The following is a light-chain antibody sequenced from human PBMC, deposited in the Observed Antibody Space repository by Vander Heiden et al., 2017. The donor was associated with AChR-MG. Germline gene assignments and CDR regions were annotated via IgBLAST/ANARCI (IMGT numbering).Light chain of an antibody. J-gene: IGLJ3*02. CDR2: INN. CDR3: SAWDDSLSGLWV. V-gene: IGLV1-47*02. CDR1: SSNIGNNF. Sequence: QPVLTQPPSASGTPGQRVTISCSGSSSNIGNNFVYWYQQVPGTAPKLLIFINNQRPSGVPDRFSCSKSGTSASLAISGLRSEDEADYHCSAWDDSLSGLWVFGGGTKVTVL.